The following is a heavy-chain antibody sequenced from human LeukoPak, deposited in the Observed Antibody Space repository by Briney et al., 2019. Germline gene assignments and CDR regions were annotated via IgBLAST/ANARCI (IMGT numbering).Heavy chain of an antibody. CDR3: ARDFGGSRDY. CDR1: GFNFVNTW. J-gene: IGHJ4*02. CDR2: INIDGRTT. V-gene: IGHV3-74*01. D-gene: IGHD2-15*01. Sequence: GGSLRLSCAASGFNFVNTWMHWVRQAPGKGLVWVARINIDGRTTSYANSVRGRFTISRDTAKNTLDLQMNSLRPEDTAVYYCARDFGGSRDYWGQGTLVTVSS.